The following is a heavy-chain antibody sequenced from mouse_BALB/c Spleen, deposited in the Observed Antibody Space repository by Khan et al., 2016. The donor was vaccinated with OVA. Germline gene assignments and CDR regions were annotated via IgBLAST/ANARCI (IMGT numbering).Heavy chain of an antibody. Sequence: EVQLQQSGPELVKPGASVKISCTASGYSFTGYFMNWVMQSHGKSLEWIGRINPHIGEAFYNQKFKGKATLTVDESSSTAHMELRSLASEDSAVYYCARKNGSDFDYWGQGTTLRVSS. CDR2: INPHIGEA. J-gene: IGHJ2*01. CDR3: ARKNGSDFDY. D-gene: IGHD1-1*01. CDR1: GYSFTGYF. V-gene: IGHV1-20*02.